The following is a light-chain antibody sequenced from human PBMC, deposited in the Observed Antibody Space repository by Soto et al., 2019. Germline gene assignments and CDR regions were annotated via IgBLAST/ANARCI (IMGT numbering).Light chain of an antibody. CDR1: QSVLYSSINKNS. J-gene: IGKJ1*01. Sequence: DIVMTQSPDSLSMSLGERATINCKSSQSVLYSSINKNSLAWYQQKPGQPPKLLIYWASARESGVPARFSGSGSGTDFTLTISGLQAEAVAVYFCQQYYSTPWTFGQGTKVEIK. CDR3: QQYYSTPWT. V-gene: IGKV4-1*01. CDR2: WAS.